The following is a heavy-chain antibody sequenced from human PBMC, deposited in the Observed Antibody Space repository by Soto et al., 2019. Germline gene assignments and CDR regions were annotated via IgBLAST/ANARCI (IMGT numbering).Heavy chain of an antibody. J-gene: IGHJ6*03. D-gene: IGHD1-7*01. CDR2: IYSGGST. V-gene: IGHV3-66*01. CDR3: AREKGITGTTRSYYYYMDV. CDR1: GFTVSSNY. Sequence: GGSLRLSCAASGFTVSSNYMSWVRQAPGKGLEWVSVIYSGGSTYYADSVKGRFTISRDNSKNTLYLQMNSLRAEDTAVYYCAREKGITGTTRSYYYYMDVWGKGTTVTVSS.